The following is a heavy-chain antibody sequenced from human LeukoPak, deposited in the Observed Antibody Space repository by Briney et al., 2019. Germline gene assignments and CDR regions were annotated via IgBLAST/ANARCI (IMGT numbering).Heavy chain of an antibody. Sequence: SVSLSCKASGYTFTGYGIGWVRQAPGQGLECMGWISPHNGNTNYAQKFQARVTMTTDTSTSTAYMELRSLTSDDTAVYYCARGCSSTTCNYMDVWGKGRPVTVSS. CDR3: ARGCSSTTCNYMDV. D-gene: IGHD2-2*01. J-gene: IGHJ6*03. CDR1: GYTFTGYG. CDR2: ISPHNGNT. V-gene: IGHV1-18*01.